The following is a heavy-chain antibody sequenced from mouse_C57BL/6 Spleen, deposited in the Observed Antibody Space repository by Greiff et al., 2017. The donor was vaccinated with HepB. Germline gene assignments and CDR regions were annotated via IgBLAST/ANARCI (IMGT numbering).Heavy chain of an antibody. CDR3: TRRGDTPFAY. Sequence: QVQLQQSGAELVRPGASVTLSCKASGYTFTDYEMHWVQQTPVHGLEWIGPIDPETGGTAYNQKFKGKAILTSDKSSSTAYMELRSLTSEDSAVYYCTRRGDTPFAYWGQGTLVTVSA. CDR2: IDPETGGT. CDR1: GYTFTDYE. J-gene: IGHJ3*01. V-gene: IGHV1-15*01.